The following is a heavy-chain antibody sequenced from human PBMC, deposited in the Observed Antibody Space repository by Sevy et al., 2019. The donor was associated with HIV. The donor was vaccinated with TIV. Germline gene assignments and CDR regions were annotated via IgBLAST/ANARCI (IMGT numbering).Heavy chain of an antibody. CDR3: AKGGGPQGFIGYSYGFVYFDY. CDR2: ISSDGMKK. CDR1: GFMFSNYG. V-gene: IGHV3-30*18. Sequence: GGSLRLSCAASGFMFSNYGMHWVRQAPGKGLQWVAVISSDGMKKYFADSVKGRFIISRDNSRNTLYLQMNSLRADDSAVYYWAKGGGPQGFIGYSYGFVYFDYWGQGALVTVSS. D-gene: IGHD5-18*01. J-gene: IGHJ4*02.